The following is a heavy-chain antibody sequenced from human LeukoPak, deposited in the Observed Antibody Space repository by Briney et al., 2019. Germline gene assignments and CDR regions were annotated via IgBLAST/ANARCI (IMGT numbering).Heavy chain of an antibody. V-gene: IGHV1-18*01. CDR1: GYTFTSYG. Sequence: DSVKVSCKASGYTFTSYGISWVRQAPGQGLEWMGWISAYNGNTNYAQKLQGRVTMTTDTSTSTAYMELRSLRSDDTAVYYCARDDYDSSGYYYPYYFDYWGQGTLVTVSS. CDR3: ARDDYDSSGYYYPYYFDY. CDR2: ISAYNGNT. J-gene: IGHJ4*02. D-gene: IGHD3-22*01.